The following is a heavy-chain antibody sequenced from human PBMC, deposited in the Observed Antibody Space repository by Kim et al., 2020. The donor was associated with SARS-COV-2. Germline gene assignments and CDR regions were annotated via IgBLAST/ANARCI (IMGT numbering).Heavy chain of an antibody. D-gene: IGHD3-10*01. J-gene: IGHJ6*02. V-gene: IGHV1-46*01. CDR1: GYTFSSYF. CDR2: FNPSESDAAT. CDR3: ARAQVPRGEYFFFGMDV. Sequence: ASVKVSCTTSGYTFSSYFIHWVRHAPGQGLEWMGVFNPSESDAATMSAQKFQGRFTMTVDTSTSTAYMELNSLRSDDTAIYYCARAQVPRGEYFFFGMDVWGQGTPVTVSS.